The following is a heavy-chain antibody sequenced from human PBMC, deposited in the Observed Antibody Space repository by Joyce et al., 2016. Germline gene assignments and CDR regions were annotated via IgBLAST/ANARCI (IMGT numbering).Heavy chain of an antibody. D-gene: IGHD3-22*01. CDR1: GVSTSSRSYF. Sequence: QLQLQESGPGLVKTSETLSLTCIVSGVSTSSRSYFWGWIRQSQGKGLEWIGSVYHSGRTYSNPSLESRFTISIDTSKNQFSLNMSSVTAADTAVYYCARVSSSGYYSTYWNFDLWGRGTLVAVSS. V-gene: IGHV4-39*01. J-gene: IGHJ2*01. CDR2: VYHSGRT. CDR3: ARVSSSGYYSTYWNFDL.